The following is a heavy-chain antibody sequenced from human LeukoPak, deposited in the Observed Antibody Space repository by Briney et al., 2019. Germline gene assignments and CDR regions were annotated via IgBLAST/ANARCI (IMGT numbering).Heavy chain of an antibody. CDR3: AKVHSPNAYYDFWSGYYDD. V-gene: IGHV3-23*01. Sequence: GGSLRLSCAASGFNFSSYAMSWVRQAPGKGLEWVSAISGSGGSTYYADSAKGRFTISRDNSTITLYLQMSSLRVEGTAVYYCAKVHSPNAYYDFWSGYYDDWGQGALVTVSS. J-gene: IGHJ4*02. CDR1: GFNFSSYA. CDR2: ISGSGGST. D-gene: IGHD3-3*01.